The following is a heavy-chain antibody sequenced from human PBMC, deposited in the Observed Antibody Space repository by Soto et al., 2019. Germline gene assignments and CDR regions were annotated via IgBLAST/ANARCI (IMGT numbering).Heavy chain of an antibody. CDR3: ARVDFWSGYGMDV. CDR2: IYSGGST. Sequence: PGGSLRLSCAASGFTVSSNYMSWVRQAPGKGLEWVSVIYSGGSTYYADSVKGRFTISRDNSKNTLYLQMNSLRAEDTAVYYCARVDFWSGYGMDVWGQGTTVTVSS. V-gene: IGHV3-66*01. J-gene: IGHJ6*02. D-gene: IGHD3-3*01. CDR1: GFTVSSNY.